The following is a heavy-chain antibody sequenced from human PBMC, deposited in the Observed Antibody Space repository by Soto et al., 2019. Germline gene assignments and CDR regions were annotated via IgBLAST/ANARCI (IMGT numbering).Heavy chain of an antibody. D-gene: IGHD3-16*01. Sequence: SETLSLTCTVSGDSISSNSHYWGWIRQPPGKGLESIANIYYDGNTYYNPSLKSRVTISLDTSRNQFSLNLASVTAADTAVYYCARHDDSGFLIGGFDIWGQGTVVT. J-gene: IGHJ3*02. CDR2: IYYDGNT. V-gene: IGHV4-39*01. CDR1: GDSISSNSHY. CDR3: ARHDDSGFLIGGFDI.